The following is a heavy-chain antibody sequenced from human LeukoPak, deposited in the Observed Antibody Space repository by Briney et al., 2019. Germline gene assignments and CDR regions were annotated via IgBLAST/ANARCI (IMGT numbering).Heavy chain of an antibody. CDR3: ARTMTTVTASDY. V-gene: IGHV3-20*04. Sequence: PGGSLRLSCAASGFTFDDYGMSWVRQAPGKGLEWVSGINWNGGSTGYADSVKGRFTISRDNAKNSLYLQMNSLRAEDMALYYCARTMTTVTASDYWGQGTLVTVSS. J-gene: IGHJ4*02. D-gene: IGHD4-17*01. CDR1: GFTFDDYG. CDR2: INWNGGST.